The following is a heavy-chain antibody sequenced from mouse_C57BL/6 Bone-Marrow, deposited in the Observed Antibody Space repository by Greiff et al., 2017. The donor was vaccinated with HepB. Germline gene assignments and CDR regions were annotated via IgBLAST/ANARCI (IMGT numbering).Heavy chain of an antibody. CDR1: GYTFTDYY. CDR2: INPNNGGT. CDR3: ARYGRGFAY. Sequence: VQLQQSGPELVKPGASVKISCKASGYTFTDYYMNWVKQSHGKSLEWIGDINPNNGGTSYNQKFKGKATLTVDKSSSTAYMELRSLTSEDSAVYYCARYGRGFAYWGQGTLVTVSA. V-gene: IGHV1-26*01. D-gene: IGHD1-1*02. J-gene: IGHJ3*01.